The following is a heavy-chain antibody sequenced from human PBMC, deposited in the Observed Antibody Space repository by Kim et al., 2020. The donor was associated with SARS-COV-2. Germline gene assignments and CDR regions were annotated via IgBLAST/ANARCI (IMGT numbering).Heavy chain of an antibody. J-gene: IGHJ4*02. CDR3: ARVLALQTRPFDY. CDR2: IYYSGST. CDR1: GGSISSGGYY. Sequence: SETLSLTCTVSGGSISSGGYYWSRIRQHPGKGLEWIGYIYYSGSTYYNPSLKSRVTISVDTSKNQFSLKLSSVTAADTAVYYCARVLALQTRPFDYWGQGTLVTVSS. V-gene: IGHV4-31*03. D-gene: IGHD4-4*01.